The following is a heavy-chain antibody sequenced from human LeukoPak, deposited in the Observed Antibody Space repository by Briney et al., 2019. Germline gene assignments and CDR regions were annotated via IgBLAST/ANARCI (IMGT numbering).Heavy chain of an antibody. V-gene: IGHV5-51*01. D-gene: IGHD3-3*01. Sequence: KPGESLQISCQCFGSRFSDYWIGWVRQLPGTGLEWMGIIYPDDSETIYSSSLQGQVTISADKSISTAYLQWSSLKASDTAMYYCARRDEVESWNYWGQGTLVTVST. CDR1: GSRFSDYW. CDR2: IYPDDSET. CDR3: ARRDEVESWNY. J-gene: IGHJ4*02.